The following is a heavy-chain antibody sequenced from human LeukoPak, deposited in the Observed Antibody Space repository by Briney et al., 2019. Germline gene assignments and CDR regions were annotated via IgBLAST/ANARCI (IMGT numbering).Heavy chain of an antibody. V-gene: IGHV3-74*01. Sequence: GGSLRLSCAASGFTFSSYWMHWVRHAPGKGLVWVSRINSDGSSISNADSVKGRLTISRDNAKNTLHLQMDSLRAEDTAVYYCVRDLSGIAALWGQGTLVTVSS. CDR3: VRDLSGIAAL. CDR2: INSDGSSI. J-gene: IGHJ4*02. D-gene: IGHD6-13*01. CDR1: GFTFSSYW.